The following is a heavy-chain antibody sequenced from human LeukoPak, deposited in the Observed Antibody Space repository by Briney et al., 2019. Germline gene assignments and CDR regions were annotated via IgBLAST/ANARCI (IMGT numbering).Heavy chain of an antibody. CDR1: GYTSSNYC. CDR2: FNPTYSTP. D-gene: IGHD6-19*01. Sequence: ASVKVSCKASGYTSSNYCIHWLRQAPGQGFEWMGIFNPTYSTPIYAQTFEGRVTMTRDTSTSTVYMELSSLRSEDTAVYYCARFAVHRRITVAGQFGLDYWGQGTLVSVSS. J-gene: IGHJ4*02. CDR3: ARFAVHRRITVAGQFGLDY. V-gene: IGHV1-46*01.